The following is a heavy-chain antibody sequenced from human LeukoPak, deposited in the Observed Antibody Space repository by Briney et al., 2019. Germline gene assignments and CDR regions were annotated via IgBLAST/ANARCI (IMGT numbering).Heavy chain of an antibody. V-gene: IGHV4-39*01. Sequence: ETLSLTCTVSGGSISSSSYYWGWIRQPPGKGLEWIGSIYYSGSTYYNPSLKSRVTISVDSSKNQFSLKLSSVTAADTAVYYCARQGRFLEWLLFGCFDYWGQGTLVTVSS. J-gene: IGHJ4*02. D-gene: IGHD3-3*01. CDR2: IYYSGST. CDR1: GGSISSSSYY. CDR3: ARQGRFLEWLLFGCFDY.